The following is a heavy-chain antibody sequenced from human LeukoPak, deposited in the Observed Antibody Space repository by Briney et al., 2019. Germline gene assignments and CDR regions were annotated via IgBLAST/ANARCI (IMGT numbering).Heavy chain of an antibody. D-gene: IGHD1-26*01. CDR2: IIPIFGTA. Sequence: ASVKVSCKASGGTFSSYAISWVRQAPGQGLEWMGGIIPIFGTANYAQKFQGRVTITTDESTSTAYMELSSLGSEDTAVYYCACSGLLPPLWFDPWGQGTLVTVSS. J-gene: IGHJ5*02. CDR3: ACSGLLPPLWFDP. V-gene: IGHV1-69*05. CDR1: GGTFSSYA.